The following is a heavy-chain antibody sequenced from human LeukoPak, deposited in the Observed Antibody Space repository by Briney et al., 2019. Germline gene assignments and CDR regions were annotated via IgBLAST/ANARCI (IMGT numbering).Heavy chain of an antibody. CDR1: GGSISSYY. CDR2: IYTSGST. CDR3: ARIGSVWDNWFDP. Sequence: SETLSLTCTVSGGSISSYYWSWIQQPAGKGLEWIGRIYTSGSTNYNPSLKSRVIMSVDMSKNQFSLKLTSVTAADTAVYYCARIGSVWDNWFDPWGQGTLVTVSS. D-gene: IGHD6-19*01. J-gene: IGHJ5*02. V-gene: IGHV4-4*07.